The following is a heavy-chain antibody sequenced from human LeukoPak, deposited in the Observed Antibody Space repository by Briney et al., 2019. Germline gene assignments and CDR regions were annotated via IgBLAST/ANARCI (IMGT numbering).Heavy chain of an antibody. V-gene: IGHV3-53*01. CDR2: LSSGGTT. D-gene: IGHD1-26*01. J-gene: IGHJ3*02. CDR3: ARGGDIVGATRSAFDI. CDR1: GFTVSSNY. Sequence: PGGSLRLSCAASGFTVSSNYMSWVRQAPGKGLEWVSVLSSGGTTYYADSVKGRFTISRDNSKNTLYLQMNSLRAEDTAVYYCARGGDIVGATRSAFDIWGQGTMVPVSS.